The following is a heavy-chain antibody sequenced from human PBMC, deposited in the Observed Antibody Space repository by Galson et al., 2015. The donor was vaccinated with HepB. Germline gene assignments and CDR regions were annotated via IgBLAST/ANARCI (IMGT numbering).Heavy chain of an antibody. Sequence: SVKVSCKASGYTFTSYGISWVRQAPGQGLEWMGWTSADNRITNYAQKVQDRVTMTTDPSTSTAYMELRSLRSDDTAVYYCAREGFSASDYAGYYFYGMDVWGQGSTVPVSS. CDR3: AREGFSASDYAGYYFYGMDV. CDR1: GYTFTSYG. CDR2: TSADNRIT. V-gene: IGHV1-18*01. D-gene: IGHD5-12*01. J-gene: IGHJ6*02.